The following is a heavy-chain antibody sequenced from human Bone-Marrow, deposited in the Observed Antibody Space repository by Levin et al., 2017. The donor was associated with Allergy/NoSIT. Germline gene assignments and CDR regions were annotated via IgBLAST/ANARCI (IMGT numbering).Heavy chain of an antibody. Sequence: LSLTCAASGFPFSTYTMSWVRQAPGKGLEWVSSISASSTYIHYADSVRGRFTISRDNAKNSLYLEINSLRAEDTAVYYCARDYVVGATTNWFDPWGQGTLVTVSS. J-gene: IGHJ5*02. CDR3: ARDYVVGATTNWFDP. V-gene: IGHV3-21*01. CDR2: ISASSTYI. D-gene: IGHD1-26*01. CDR1: GFPFSTYT.